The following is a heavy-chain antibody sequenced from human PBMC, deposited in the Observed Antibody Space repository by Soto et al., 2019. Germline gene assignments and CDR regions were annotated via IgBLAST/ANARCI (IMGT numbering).Heavy chain of an antibody. Sequence: GASVKVSCKAFGYTFTNYYMHWVRQAPGQGLEWMGLINPGGGTTSYAQKFQGRVTLTRDTPTSTVYMELSSLRSEDTALYYCARGGFHFDSSGYPGHWGQGTQVTVSS. CDR2: INPGGGTT. CDR3: ARGGFHFDSSGYPGH. D-gene: IGHD3-22*01. J-gene: IGHJ4*02. CDR1: GYTFTNYY. V-gene: IGHV1-46*01.